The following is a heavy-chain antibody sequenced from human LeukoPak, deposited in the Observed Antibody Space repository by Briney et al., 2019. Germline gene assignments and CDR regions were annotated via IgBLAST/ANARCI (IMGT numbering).Heavy chain of an antibody. Sequence: GGSLRLSCAASGFTFSSYWMHWVRRAPGKGLVWVSSISSSSSYIYYADSVKGRFTISRDNAKNSLYLQMNSLRAEDTAVYYCVTDEIYYGMDVWGKGTTVTVSS. CDR3: VTDEIYYGMDV. V-gene: IGHV3-21*01. D-gene: IGHD5-24*01. J-gene: IGHJ6*04. CDR1: GFTFSSYW. CDR2: ISSSSSYI.